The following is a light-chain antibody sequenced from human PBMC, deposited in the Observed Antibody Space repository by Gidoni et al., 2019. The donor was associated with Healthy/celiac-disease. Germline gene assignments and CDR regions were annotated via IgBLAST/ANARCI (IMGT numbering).Light chain of an antibody. CDR3: QQYCSYPYT. CDR1: QGISSY. CDR2: AAS. J-gene: IGKJ2*01. V-gene: IGKV1-8*01. Sequence: AIRMTQSPSSCSASTGDRVTITCRASQGISSYFAWYQQKPGKAPKLLIYAASTLQSGVPSRFSGSGSGTDFTLTISCLQSEDFATYYCQQYCSYPYTFGQGTKLEIK.